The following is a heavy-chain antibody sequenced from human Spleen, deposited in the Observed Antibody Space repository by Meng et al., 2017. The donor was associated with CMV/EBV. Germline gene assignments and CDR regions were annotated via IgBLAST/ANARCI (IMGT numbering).Heavy chain of an antibody. CDR1: GYTFTGYY. CDR3: AKGTYDFWSGDDAFDI. V-gene: IGHV1-2*02. J-gene: IGHJ3*02. Sequence: ASVKVSCKASGYTFTGYYMHWVRQAPGQGLEWMGWINPNSGGTNYAQKFQGRVTMTRDTSISTAYMDLSRLRSDDTAVYYCAKGTYDFWSGDDAFDIWGQGTMVTVSS. CDR2: INPNSGGT. D-gene: IGHD3-3*01.